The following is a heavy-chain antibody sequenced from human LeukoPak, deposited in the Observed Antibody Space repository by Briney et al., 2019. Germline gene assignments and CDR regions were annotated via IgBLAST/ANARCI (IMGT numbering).Heavy chain of an antibody. CDR2: ISSSGGST. J-gene: IGHJ6*03. CDR3: AKGQTALYYYYYMDV. CDR1: GLTFSSYA. V-gene: IGHV3-23*01. Sequence: GGSLRLSCAASGLTFSSYAMSWVRQAPGKGLEWVSAISSSGGSTYYADSVTGRFTVSRDNSKNTLYLQMNSLRAEDTAVYYCAKGQTALYYYYYMDVWGKGTTVTVSS.